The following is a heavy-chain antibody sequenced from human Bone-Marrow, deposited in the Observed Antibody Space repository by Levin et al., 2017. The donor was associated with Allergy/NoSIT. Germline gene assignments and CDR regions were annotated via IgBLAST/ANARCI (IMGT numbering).Heavy chain of an antibody. CDR2: ISAGDGNT. Sequence: PGESLKISCKASGYTFTNYAIHWVRQAPGQRLEWMGWISAGDGNTHFSQKFQGRVTITRDTSASTAYMELSSLRSEDTALYYCARNPFLTIHLDYWGQGTLVIVSS. CDR1: GYTFTNYA. V-gene: IGHV1-3*01. J-gene: IGHJ4*02. CDR3: ARNPFLTIHLDY. D-gene: IGHD3-3*01.